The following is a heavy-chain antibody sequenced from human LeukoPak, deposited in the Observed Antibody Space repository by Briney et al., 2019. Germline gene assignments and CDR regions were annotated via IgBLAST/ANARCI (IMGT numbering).Heavy chain of an antibody. CDR1: GGTFSSYA. Sequence: SVKVSCKASGGTFSSYAISWVRQAPGQGLEWMGGIIPIFGTANYAQKFQGRVTITTDESTSTAYMELSSLRSEDTAVYYCARSRYIVVVPAAIFDAFDIWGQGTMVTVSS. CDR2: IIPIFGTA. J-gene: IGHJ3*02. D-gene: IGHD2-2*02. CDR3: ARSRYIVVVPAAIFDAFDI. V-gene: IGHV1-69*05.